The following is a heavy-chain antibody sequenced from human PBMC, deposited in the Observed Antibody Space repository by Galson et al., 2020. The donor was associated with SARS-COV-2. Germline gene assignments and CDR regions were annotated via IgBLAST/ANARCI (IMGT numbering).Heavy chain of an antibody. J-gene: IGHJ4*02. V-gene: IGHV1-69*13. D-gene: IGHD3-16*01. CDR3: ARGEVQTLDY. Sequence: SVKVSCKASGGTFSSYDINWVRQAPGQGLEWMGGIIHIFDTAKYAQKFQGRVTITADESATTAYMELTSLRSVDTAVYFCARGEVQTLDYWGQGTLVTVSS. CDR1: GGTFSSYD. CDR2: IIHIFDTA.